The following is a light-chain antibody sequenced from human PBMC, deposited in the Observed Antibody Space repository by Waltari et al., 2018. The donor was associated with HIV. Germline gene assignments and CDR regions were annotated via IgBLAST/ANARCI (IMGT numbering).Light chain of an antibody. CDR2: EVY. Sequence: HSALTQPASVSGSPGPSITISCTGPTRDISDFNFVSWYQQPPGRAPKLIIFEVYSRPSGISDRFSGSKSGVTASLTISALRAEDEADYFCSSYSARGFVVFGGGTKVTVL. J-gene: IGLJ3*02. CDR3: SSYSARGFVV. CDR1: TRDISDFNF. V-gene: IGLV2-14*01.